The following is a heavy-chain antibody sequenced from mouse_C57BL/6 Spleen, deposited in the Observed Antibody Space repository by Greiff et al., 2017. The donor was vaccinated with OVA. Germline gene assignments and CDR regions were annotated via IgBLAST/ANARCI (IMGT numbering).Heavy chain of an antibody. Sequence: VQLQQSGTELVKPGASVKLSCKASGYTFTSYWMHWVKQRPRQGLEWIGNINPSNGGTNYNEKFKSKATLTVDKSSSTAYMQLSSLTSEDSAVYYCARFDGYPPYAMDYWGQGTSVTVSS. CDR1: GYTFTSYW. V-gene: IGHV1-53*01. CDR2: INPSNGGT. J-gene: IGHJ4*01. D-gene: IGHD2-3*01. CDR3: ARFDGYPPYAMDY.